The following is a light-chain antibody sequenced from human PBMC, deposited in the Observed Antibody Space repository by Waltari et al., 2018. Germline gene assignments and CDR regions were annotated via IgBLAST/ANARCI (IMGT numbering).Light chain of an antibody. CDR2: DVS. Sequence: QSALTQPRSVSGSPGQSVTISCTGTSSDVGGYNYVSWYQQHPGKAPKLMIYDVSKRPSGVLHRFSGFKSCTTASLTISGLQAGDEANYCCCSYASSYTFVVVGGGTKLTVL. V-gene: IGLV2-11*01. J-gene: IGLJ2*01. CDR1: SSDVGGYNY. CDR3: CSYASSYTFVV.